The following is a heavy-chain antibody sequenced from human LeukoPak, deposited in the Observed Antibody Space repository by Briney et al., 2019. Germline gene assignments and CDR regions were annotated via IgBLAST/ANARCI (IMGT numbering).Heavy chain of an antibody. V-gene: IGHV4-59*08. J-gene: IGHJ4*02. D-gene: IGHD6-13*01. CDR2: VNYSGST. CDR1: GGSISSYY. CDR3: ARHSGAAAIVMLDY. Sequence: SETLSLTCTASGGSISSYYWSWIRQTPGQGLEWIGYVNYSGSTNYKPSLKSRVTISVDVSKNQFSLKLNSVTAADTAVYYCARHSGAAAIVMLDYWGQGTLVTVSS.